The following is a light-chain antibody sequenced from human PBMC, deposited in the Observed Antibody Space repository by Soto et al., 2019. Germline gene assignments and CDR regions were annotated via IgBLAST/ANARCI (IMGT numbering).Light chain of an antibody. J-gene: IGLJ2*01. CDR1: NSDVGYYNY. CDR2: EVS. Sequence: QSVLTQPASVSGSPGQSISISRAGANSDVGYYNYVSWYQQHPGKAPKLMNYEVSNRPSGVSNRFSGSKSGNTASLTISGLQAEDEADYYCSSYTTSSTLVFGGGTKVTVL. V-gene: IGLV2-14*01. CDR3: SSYTTSSTLV.